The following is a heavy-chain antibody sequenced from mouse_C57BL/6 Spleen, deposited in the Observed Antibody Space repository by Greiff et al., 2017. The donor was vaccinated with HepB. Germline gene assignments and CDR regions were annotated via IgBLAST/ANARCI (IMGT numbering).Heavy chain of an antibody. CDR3: ALGMRAMDY. V-gene: IGHV1-82*01. CDR2: IYPGDGDT. D-gene: IGHD3-1*01. Sequence: VQLQQSGPELVKPGASVKISCKASGYAFSSSWMNWVKQRPGKGLEWIGRIYPGDGDTNYNGKFKGKATLTADKSSSTAYMQLSSLTSEDSAVYFCALGMRAMDYWGQGTSVTVSS. CDR1: GYAFSSSW. J-gene: IGHJ4*01.